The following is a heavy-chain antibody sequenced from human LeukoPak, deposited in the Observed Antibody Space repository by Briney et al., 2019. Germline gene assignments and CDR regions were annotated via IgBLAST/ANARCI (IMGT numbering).Heavy chain of an antibody. Sequence: GGSLRLSCAASGFIFSSYSMNWVRQAPGKGLEWVSYISSSGSTIYYADSVKGRFTISRDNAKNSLYLQMNSLRAEDTAVYYCAELGITMIGGVWGKGTTVTISS. CDR3: AELGITMIGGV. V-gene: IGHV3-48*04. J-gene: IGHJ6*04. D-gene: IGHD3-10*02. CDR1: GFIFSSYS. CDR2: ISSSGSTI.